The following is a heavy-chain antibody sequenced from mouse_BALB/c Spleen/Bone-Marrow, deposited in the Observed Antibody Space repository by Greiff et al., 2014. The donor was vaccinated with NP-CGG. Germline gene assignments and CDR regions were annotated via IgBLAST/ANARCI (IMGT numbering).Heavy chain of an antibody. CDR1: GFTFSNYW. CDR2: IRLKSNNYAT. J-gene: IGHJ3*01. V-gene: IGHV6-6*02. D-gene: IGHD3-1*01. Sequence: EVHLVESGGGLVQPGGSMKLSCVASGFTFSNYWMNWVRQSPEKGLEWVAEIRLKSNNYATYYVESVKGRFTISRDDSKSSVYLQMNNLRVEDTGIYYCTLGRGFAYWGQGTLVTVSA. CDR3: TLGRGFAY.